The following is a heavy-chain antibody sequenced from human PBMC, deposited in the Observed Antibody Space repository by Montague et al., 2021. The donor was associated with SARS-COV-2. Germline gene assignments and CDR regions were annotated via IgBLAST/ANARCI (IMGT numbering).Heavy chain of an antibody. Sequence: SETLSLTCTVSGGSISSYYWSWIRQPPGKGLEWIGYVYYSGSTNYNPSLKSRVTISVDTSKNQFSLKLSSVTAADTAVYYCARLARGEYYDFCSGSHEYPHSYYGMDLWGQGTTVTVSS. CDR1: GGSISSYY. D-gene: IGHD3-3*01. V-gene: IGHV4-59*08. CDR3: ARLARGEYYDFCSGSHEYPHSYYGMDL. CDR2: VYYSGST. J-gene: IGHJ6*02.